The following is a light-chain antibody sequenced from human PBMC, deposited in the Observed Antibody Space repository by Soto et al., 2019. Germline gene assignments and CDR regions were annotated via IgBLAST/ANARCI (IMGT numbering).Light chain of an antibody. CDR3: QQYGSSPSWT. V-gene: IGKV3-20*01. Sequence: EIVLTQSPGTLSLSPGERATLSCRASQSISSNYLAWYQQKPGQAPRLLVYGASSRATGVPDRFSGSGSETGFTLTINRLEPDDFAVYYCQQYGSSPSWTFGQGTKVEI. CDR1: QSISSNY. CDR2: GAS. J-gene: IGKJ1*01.